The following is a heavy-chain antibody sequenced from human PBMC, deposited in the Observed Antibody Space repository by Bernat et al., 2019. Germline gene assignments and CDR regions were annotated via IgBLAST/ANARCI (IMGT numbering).Heavy chain of an antibody. CDR1: GYTLTELS. J-gene: IGHJ3*02. D-gene: IGHD4-17*01. V-gene: IGHV1-24*01. CDR2: FDPEDGET. CDR3: ATRGEYGAASAFDI. Sequence: QVQLVQSGAEAKKPGAPGKVSCKVSGYTLTELSMHRVRQAPGKGLEWRGGFDPEDGETIYAQKFQRRVTMTEDTSTDTAYMELSSLRSEDTAVYYCATRGEYGAASAFDIWGQGTMVTVSS.